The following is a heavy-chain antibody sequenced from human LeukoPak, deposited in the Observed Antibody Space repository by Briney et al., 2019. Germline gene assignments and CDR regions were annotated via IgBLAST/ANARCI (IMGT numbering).Heavy chain of an antibody. D-gene: IGHD6-6*01. CDR2: INPNSGGT. CDR1: GYTFTKYG. J-gene: IGHJ5*02. Sequence: ASVKVSCKASGYTFTKYGITWVRQAPGQGLEWMGWINPNSGGTNYAQKFQGRVTMTRDTSISTAYMELSRLRSDDTAVYYCARDSGAIAARRFDPWGQGTLVTVSS. V-gene: IGHV1-2*02. CDR3: ARDSGAIAARRFDP.